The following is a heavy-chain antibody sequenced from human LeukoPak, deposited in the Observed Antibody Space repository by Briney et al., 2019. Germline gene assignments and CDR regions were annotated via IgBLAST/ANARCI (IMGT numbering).Heavy chain of an antibody. D-gene: IGHD6-19*01. Sequence: PSETLSLTCTVSGGSISSYYWSWIRQPPGEGLEWIGYIYDSGSTNYNPSLKSRVTISLDTSKDQFSLKLSSVTAADTAVYYCARASGSGWYAEVFFDYWGQGTLVTVSS. J-gene: IGHJ4*02. CDR2: IYDSGST. V-gene: IGHV4-59*01. CDR1: GGSISSYY. CDR3: ARASGSGWYAEVFFDY.